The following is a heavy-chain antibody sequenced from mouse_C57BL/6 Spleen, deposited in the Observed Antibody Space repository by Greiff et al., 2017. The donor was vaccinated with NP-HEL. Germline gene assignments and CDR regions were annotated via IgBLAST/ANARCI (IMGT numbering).Heavy chain of an antibody. CDR3: ARGRDYDYDAAMDY. Sequence: QVQLQQPGAELVKPGASVKLSCKASGYTFTSYWMQWVKQRPGQGLEWIGEIDPSDSYTNYNQKFKGKATLTVDTSSSTAYMQLSSLTSEDSAVYYCARGRDYDYDAAMDYWGQGTSVTVSS. CDR1: GYTFTSYW. CDR2: IDPSDSYT. D-gene: IGHD2-4*01. J-gene: IGHJ4*01. V-gene: IGHV1-50*01.